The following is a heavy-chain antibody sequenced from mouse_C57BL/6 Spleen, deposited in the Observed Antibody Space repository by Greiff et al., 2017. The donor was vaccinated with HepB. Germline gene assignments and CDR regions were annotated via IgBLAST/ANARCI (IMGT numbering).Heavy chain of an antibody. J-gene: IGHJ1*03. CDR1: GYSITSGYY. CDR3: ARDTENWYFDV. Sequence: EVKLMESGPGLVKPSQSLSLTCSVTGYSITSGYYWNWIRQFPGNKLEWMGYISYDGSNNYNPSLKNRISITRDTSKNQFFLKLNSVTTEDTATYYCARDTENWYFDVWGTGTTVTVSS. V-gene: IGHV3-6*01. CDR2: ISYDGSN. D-gene: IGHD1-1*01.